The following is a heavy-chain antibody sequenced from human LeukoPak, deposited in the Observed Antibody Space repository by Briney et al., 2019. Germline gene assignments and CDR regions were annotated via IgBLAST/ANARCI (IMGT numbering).Heavy chain of an antibody. CDR2: INPKSSGT. V-gene: IGHV1-2*02. CDR1: GYTFTGYY. CDR3: ARDFLHVYHYDSSGYVRGAFDI. J-gene: IGHJ3*02. Sequence: ASVKVSCKASGYTFTGYYMYWVRQAPGQGLEWMGWINPKSSGTNYAQKFQGRVTMTRDTSISTAYMELSRLRSDDTAVYYCARDFLHVYHYDSSGYVRGAFDIWGQGTKVTVSS. D-gene: IGHD3-22*01.